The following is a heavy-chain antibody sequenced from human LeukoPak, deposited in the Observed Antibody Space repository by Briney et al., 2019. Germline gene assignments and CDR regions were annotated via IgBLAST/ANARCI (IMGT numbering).Heavy chain of an antibody. CDR1: GGSFSGYY. V-gene: IGHV4-34*01. J-gene: IGHJ4*02. Sequence: SETLSLTCAVYGGSFSGYYWSWIRQPPGKGLEWIGEINHSGSTNYNPSLKSRVTISVGTSKNQFSLKLSSVTAADTAVYYCARYWRNFDYWGQGTLVTVSS. D-gene: IGHD3-3*01. CDR3: ARYWRNFDY. CDR2: INHSGST.